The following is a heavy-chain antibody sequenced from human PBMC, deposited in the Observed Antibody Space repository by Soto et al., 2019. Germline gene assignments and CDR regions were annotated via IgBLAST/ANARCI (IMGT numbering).Heavy chain of an antibody. CDR3: ARGVTTVTTIDY. D-gene: IGHD4-17*01. V-gene: IGHV4-4*02. CDR1: GGSIGSYTYNYNL. Sequence: SETLSLTCVVSGGSIGSYTYNYNLWNWVRQPPGKGLEWIGEVSQSGIANYNPSLKSRVTISVDRSKNQFSLKLSSVTAADTAVYYCARGVTTVTTIDYWGQGTLVTVSS. CDR2: VSQSGIA. J-gene: IGHJ4*02.